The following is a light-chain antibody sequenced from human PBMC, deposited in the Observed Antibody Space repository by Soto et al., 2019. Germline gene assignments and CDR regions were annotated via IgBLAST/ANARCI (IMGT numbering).Light chain of an antibody. CDR3: QQSYSTPPLP. V-gene: IGKV1-39*01. CDR2: AAS. CDR1: QSISSY. Sequence: DIQMTQSPSSLSASVGDRVTITCRASQSISSYLNWYQQKPGKAPKLLIYAASSLQIGVPSRFTGSGSGTGFTLTISSLQHEDFATYYCQQSYSTPPLPFGGGTKVEIK. J-gene: IGKJ4*01.